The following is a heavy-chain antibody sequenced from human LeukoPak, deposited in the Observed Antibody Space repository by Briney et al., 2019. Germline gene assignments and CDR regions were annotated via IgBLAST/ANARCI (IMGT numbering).Heavy chain of an antibody. V-gene: IGHV3-23*01. CDR3: VRELGWFDP. J-gene: IGHJ5*02. Sequence: WASLRISCAAPGFTFSSYALSWVRQAPGKGLEWVAVISDSGGSTYYADSVKGRFTISRDNSKNTLYLQMNSLTAEDTAVYYCVRELGWFDPWGQGTLVTVSS. CDR2: ISDSGGST. CDR1: GFTFSSYA.